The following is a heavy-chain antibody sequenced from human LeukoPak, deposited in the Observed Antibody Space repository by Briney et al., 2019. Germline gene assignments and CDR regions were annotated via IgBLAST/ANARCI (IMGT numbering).Heavy chain of an antibody. CDR1: GFTFSSYA. Sequence: GGSLRLSCAASGFTFSSYAMSWVRQAPGKGLEWVSAISGSGGSTYYADSVKGRFTISRDNSKNTLYLQMNSLRAEDTAVYYCASYYYDSSGYPPLLCYWGQGTLVTVPS. J-gene: IGHJ4*02. D-gene: IGHD3-22*01. V-gene: IGHV3-23*01. CDR2: ISGSGGST. CDR3: ASYYYDSSGYPPLLCY.